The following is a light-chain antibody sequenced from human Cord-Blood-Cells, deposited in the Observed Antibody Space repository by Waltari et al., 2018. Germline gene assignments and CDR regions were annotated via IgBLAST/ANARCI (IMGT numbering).Light chain of an antibody. J-gene: IGKJ4*01. CDR3: QQRNSYPRT. V-gene: IGKV1-9*01. CDR1: QGMSRY. CDR2: AAS. Sequence: DIQLTQSPSFLSPSVGARVTITCRASQGMSRYLACYQQKQGKAPNLRTYAASTLQSGVPPRIRGSGSRTDFTLTCSSLQREDFATYCCQQRNSYPRTFGGGTKVEIK.